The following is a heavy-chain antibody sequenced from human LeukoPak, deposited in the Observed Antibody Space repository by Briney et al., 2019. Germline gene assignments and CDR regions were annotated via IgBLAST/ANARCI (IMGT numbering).Heavy chain of an antibody. CDR1: GGSISSNQ. CDR3: ARGRYFDY. Sequence: PSESLSLTCTVSGGSISSNQRSWIRQSPGKGLEWIGNIYYSGSANYNPSLQSRVIISVDTSKNQFSLKLSSVTAADTAVYYCARGRYFDYWGQGTLVTVSS. CDR2: IYYSGSA. V-gene: IGHV4-59*12. J-gene: IGHJ4*02.